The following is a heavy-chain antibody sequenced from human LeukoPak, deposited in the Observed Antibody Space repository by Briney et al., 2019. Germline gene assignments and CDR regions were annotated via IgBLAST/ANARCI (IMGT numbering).Heavy chain of an antibody. D-gene: IGHD6-13*01. CDR1: GYTFTGYY. CDR3: ARDPYSSSWYVAGY. J-gene: IGHJ4*02. V-gene: IGHV1-2*04. CDR2: INPNSGGT. Sequence: ASVKVSCKASGYTFTGYYMHWVRQAPGQGLEWMGWINPNSGGTNYAQKFQGWVTMTRDTSISTAYMELSRLRSDDTAVYYCARDPYSSSWYVAGYWGQGTLVTVSA.